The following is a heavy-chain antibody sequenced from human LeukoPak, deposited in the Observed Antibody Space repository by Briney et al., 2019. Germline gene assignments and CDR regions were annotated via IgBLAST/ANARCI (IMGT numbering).Heavy chain of an antibody. J-gene: IGHJ4*02. CDR3: AREGGPLYDFWSGYPSPFDY. V-gene: IGHV4-39*02. D-gene: IGHD3-3*01. CDR2: IYYSGST. Sequence: SETLSLTCTVSGGSISSSSYSWGWIRQPPGKGLEWIGSIYYSGSTYYNPSLKSRVTISVDTSKNQFSLKLSSVTAADTAVYYCAREGGPLYDFWSGYPSPFDYWGQGTLVTVSS. CDR1: GGSISSSSYS.